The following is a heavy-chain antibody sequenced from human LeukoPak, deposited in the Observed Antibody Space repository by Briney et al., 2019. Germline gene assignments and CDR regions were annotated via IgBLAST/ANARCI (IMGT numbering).Heavy chain of an antibody. D-gene: IGHD6-19*01. J-gene: IGHJ4*02. Sequence: SVKVSCKASGGTFSSYAISWVRQAPGQGLEWMGGIIPIFGTANYAQKFQGRVTITADKSTGTAYMELSSLRSEDTAVYYCARVRDSSGWFDYWGQGTLVTVSS. CDR2: IIPIFGTA. CDR3: ARVRDSSGWFDY. V-gene: IGHV1-69*06. CDR1: GGTFSSYA.